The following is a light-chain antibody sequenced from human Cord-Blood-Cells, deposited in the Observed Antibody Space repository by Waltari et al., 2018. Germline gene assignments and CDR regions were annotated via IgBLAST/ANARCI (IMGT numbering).Light chain of an antibody. CDR3: SSYTRSITWL. CDR1: SSDVGGYNY. V-gene: IGLV2-14*01. Sequence: QSALTQPASVSGSPGQSITISCTGTSSDVGGYNYVSWYQQHPCKAPKPMSYDVSKRPSGVSKPFSGSESGNTASLTISGLQAEDEADYYCSSYTRSITWLFGGGTKLTVL. J-gene: IGLJ3*02. CDR2: DVS.